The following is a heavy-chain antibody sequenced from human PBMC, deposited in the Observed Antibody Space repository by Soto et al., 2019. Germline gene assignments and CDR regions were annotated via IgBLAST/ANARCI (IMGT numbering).Heavy chain of an antibody. J-gene: IGHJ5*02. CDR3: ARLITPNWFDP. D-gene: IGHD3-10*01. CDR2: IIPILGIA. CDR1: GGTFSSYT. V-gene: IGHV1-69*02. Sequence: QVQLVQSGAEVKKPGSSVKVSCKASGGTFSSYTISWVRQAPRQGLEWMGRIIPILGIANYAQKFQGRVTITADKSTSTAYMELSSLRSEDTAVYYCARLITPNWFDPWGQGTLVTVSS.